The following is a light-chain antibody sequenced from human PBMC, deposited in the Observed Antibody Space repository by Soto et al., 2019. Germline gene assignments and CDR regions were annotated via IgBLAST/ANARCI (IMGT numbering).Light chain of an antibody. V-gene: IGKV2D-29*01. CDR1: HSLLHSDGKTY. CDR2: EAS. CDR3: LQGLHLPIT. Sequence: VLTQTPLSLSVTLGQPASISCKSSHSLLHSDGKTYLHWYLQKPGQPPHVLIYEASNHFSXVXDXFSGSGSGTDFTLKISRVEAEDVGVYYCLQGLHLPITIGQGTRLE. J-gene: IGKJ5*01.